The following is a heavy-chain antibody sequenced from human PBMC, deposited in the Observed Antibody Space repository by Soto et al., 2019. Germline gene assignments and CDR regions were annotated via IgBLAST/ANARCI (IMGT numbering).Heavy chain of an antibody. Sequence: ASETLSLTCAVSGGSISSGGYSWSWIRQPPGKGLEWIGYIYHSGSTYYNPSLKSRVTISVDRSKNQFSLKLSSVTAADTAVYYCARHQSIVVVTAARAFDIWGQGTMVTVSS. CDR3: ARHQSIVVVTAARAFDI. D-gene: IGHD2-15*01. CDR2: IYHSGST. V-gene: IGHV4-30-2*01. CDR1: GGSISSGGYS. J-gene: IGHJ3*02.